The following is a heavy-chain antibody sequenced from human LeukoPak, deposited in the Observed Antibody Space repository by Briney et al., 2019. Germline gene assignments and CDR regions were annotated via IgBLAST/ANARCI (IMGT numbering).Heavy chain of an antibody. CDR2: ISSSGSTR. Sequence: PGGSLRLSCAASGFTFSGYNMNWVRQAPGKGLEWVSSISSSGSTRQYADSVKGRFTISRDNAKNSLSLQMNSLRAADTAVYYCVRPREQNLVVSPFDIWGQGTMVTVSS. V-gene: IGHV3-21*04. CDR3: VRPREQNLVVSPFDI. CDR1: GFTFSGYN. J-gene: IGHJ3*02. D-gene: IGHD6-13*01.